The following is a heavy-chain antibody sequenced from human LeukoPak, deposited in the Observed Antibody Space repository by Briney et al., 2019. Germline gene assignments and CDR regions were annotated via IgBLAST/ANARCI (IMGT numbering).Heavy chain of an antibody. V-gene: IGHV4-30-4*01. CDR2: IYYSGST. CDR1: GGSISSGDYY. D-gene: IGHD2-15*01. J-gene: IGHJ4*02. CDR3: ASGYCSGGSCYSEFPFDY. Sequence: SQTLSLTCTVSGGSISSGDYYWSWIRQPPGKGLEWIGYIYYSGSTYYNPSLKSRVTISVDTSKNQFSLKLSPVTAADTAVYYCASGYCSGGSCYSEFPFDYWGQGTLVTVSS.